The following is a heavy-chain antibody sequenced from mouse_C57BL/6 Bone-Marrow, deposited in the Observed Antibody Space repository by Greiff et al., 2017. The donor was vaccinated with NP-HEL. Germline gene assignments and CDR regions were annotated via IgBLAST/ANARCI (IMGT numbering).Heavy chain of an antibody. CDR3: VRQGEGNSAWFAY. CDR2: IRSKSNNYAT. CDR1: GFSFNTYA. V-gene: IGHV10-1*01. J-gene: IGHJ3*01. D-gene: IGHD2-1*01. Sequence: EADGGLVQPKGSLKLSCAASGFSFNTYAMNWVRQAPGKGLEWVARIRSKSNNYATYYADSVKDRFTISRDDSESMLYLQMNNLKTEDTAMYYCVRQGEGNSAWFAYWGQGTLVTVSA.